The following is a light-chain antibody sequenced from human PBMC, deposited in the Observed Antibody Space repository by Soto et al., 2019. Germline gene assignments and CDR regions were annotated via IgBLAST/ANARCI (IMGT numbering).Light chain of an antibody. V-gene: IGLV2-11*01. CDR2: DVS. Sequence: QSALTQPRSVSGSPGQSVTISCTGTSSDVGGYNSVSWYQQHPGKAPKLMIYDVSKRPSGVPDRFSGSKSGNTASLTISGLQAEDEADYCCCSYAGSVVVFGGGTKLTVL. CDR3: CSYAGSVVV. CDR1: SSDVGGYNS. J-gene: IGLJ2*01.